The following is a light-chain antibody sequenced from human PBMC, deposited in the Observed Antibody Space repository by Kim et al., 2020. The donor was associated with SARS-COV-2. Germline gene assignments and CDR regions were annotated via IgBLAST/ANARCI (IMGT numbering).Light chain of an antibody. CDR2: ATS. V-gene: IGKV1-39*01. Sequence: ASVGDSVTNSCRTSQDIVTYLKWYQQKPGEAPKRLMYATSRLDSGVPSRFSGSGSGTDFTLTIGSLQPEDFATYYCQESFTTPLAFGPGTKVDIK. CDR3: QESFTTPLA. CDR1: QDIVTY. J-gene: IGKJ3*01.